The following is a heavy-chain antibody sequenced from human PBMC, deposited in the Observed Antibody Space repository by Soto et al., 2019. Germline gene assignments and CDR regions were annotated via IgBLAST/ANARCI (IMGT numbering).Heavy chain of an antibody. CDR2: IIPIFGTA. D-gene: IGHD2-8*01. Sequence: SVKVSCKASGCTFSSYGISWVRQAPGQGLEWMGGIIPIFGTANYAQKFQGRVTITADESTSTAYMELSSLRAEDTAVYYCASDRGYCINGVCDWFDYWGQGTLVTVYS. J-gene: IGHJ4*02. CDR1: GCTFSSYG. CDR3: ASDRGYCINGVCDWFDY. V-gene: IGHV1-69*13.